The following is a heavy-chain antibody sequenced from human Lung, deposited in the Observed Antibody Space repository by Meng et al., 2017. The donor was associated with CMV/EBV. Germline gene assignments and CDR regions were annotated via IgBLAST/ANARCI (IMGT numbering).Heavy chain of an antibody. CDR2: IYYSGST. V-gene: IGHV4-39*02. J-gene: IGHJ5*02. D-gene: IGHD3-22*01. CDR1: NRSSNY. CDR3: ARPLYHYDSGAYYDNWFDP. Sequence: NRSSNYWGWSRKPAGKGLEWSGSIYYSGSTYYNPSLKSRVTMSVDTSKNHFSLKLTSVTAADTAMYYCARPLYHYDSGAYYDNWFDPWGQGTLVTVSS.